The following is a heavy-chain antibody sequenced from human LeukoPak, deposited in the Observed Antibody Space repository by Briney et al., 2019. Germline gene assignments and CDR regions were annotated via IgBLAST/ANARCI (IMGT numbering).Heavy chain of an antibody. J-gene: IGHJ4*02. CDR2: ISGSGGST. D-gene: IGHD3-3*02. CDR3: AKEHFWSGYSLDY. Sequence: GGSLRLSCAASGFTFSNAWMSWVRQAPGKGLEWVSTISGSGGSTYYADSVKGRFTISRDNSKNTLYLQMNSLRAEDTAVYYCAKEHFWSGYSLDYWGQGTLVTVSS. CDR1: GFTFSNAW. V-gene: IGHV3-23*01.